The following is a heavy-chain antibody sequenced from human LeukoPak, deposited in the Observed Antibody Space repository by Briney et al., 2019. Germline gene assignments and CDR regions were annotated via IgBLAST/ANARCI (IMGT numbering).Heavy chain of an antibody. CDR2: ITGSGGST. J-gene: IGHJ4*02. Sequence: PGGSLRLSCAASGFTFSSSGMGWVRQAPGKGLECVSPITGSGGSTSYTDSVKGRFTISRDNSKNTLYLQMHSLRAEDTAVYYCARGRNTGRQFYFDYWGQGTLVTVAS. D-gene: IGHD5-18*01. CDR1: GFTFSSSG. CDR3: ARGRNTGRQFYFDY. V-gene: IGHV3-23*01.